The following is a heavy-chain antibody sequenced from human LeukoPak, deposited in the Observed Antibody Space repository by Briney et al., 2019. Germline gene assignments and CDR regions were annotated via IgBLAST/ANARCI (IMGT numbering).Heavy chain of an antibody. CDR2: INHSGST. D-gene: IGHD5-18*01. CDR1: GGSFSGYY. J-gene: IGHJ4*02. CDR3: ASGYSYGKFDY. V-gene: IGHV4-34*01. Sequence: PSETLSLTCAVYGGSFSGYYWSWIRQPPRKGLEWIGEINHSGSTNYNPSLKSRVTISVDTSKNQFSLKLSSVTAADTAVYYCASGYSYGKFDYWGQGTLVTVSS.